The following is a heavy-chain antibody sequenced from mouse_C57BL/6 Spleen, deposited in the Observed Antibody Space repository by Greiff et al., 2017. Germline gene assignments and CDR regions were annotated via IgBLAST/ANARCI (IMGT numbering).Heavy chain of an antibody. Sequence: VQLQQSGAELVRPGTSVKMSCKASGYTFTNYWIGWAKQRPGHGLEWIGDIYPGGGYTNYNGKFKGKATLTADKSSSPAYMQFSSLTSEDSAIYYCARLSTGYAMDYWGQGTSVTVSS. V-gene: IGHV1-63*01. CDR2: IYPGGGYT. CDR3: ARLSTGYAMDY. CDR1: GYTFTNYW. J-gene: IGHJ4*01.